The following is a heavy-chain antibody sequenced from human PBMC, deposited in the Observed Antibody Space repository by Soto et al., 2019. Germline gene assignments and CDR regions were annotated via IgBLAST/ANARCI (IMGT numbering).Heavy chain of an antibody. D-gene: IGHD3-9*01. CDR1: GFTFSSYS. V-gene: IGHV3-21*01. CDR3: WHYDILTGYFFDY. J-gene: IGHJ4*02. Sequence: GGSLRLSCAASGFTFSSYSMNWVRQAPGKGLEWVSSISSSSSYIYYADSVKGRFTISRDNAKNSLYLQMNSLRAEDTAVYYCWHYDILTGYFFDYWGQGTLVTVSS. CDR2: ISSSSSYI.